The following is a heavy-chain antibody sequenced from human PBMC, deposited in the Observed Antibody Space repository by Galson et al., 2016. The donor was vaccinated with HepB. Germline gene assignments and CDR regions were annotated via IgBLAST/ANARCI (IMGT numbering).Heavy chain of an antibody. CDR3: ARDVQYRFDS. CDR2: ISPYSGNT. Sequence: SVKVSCKASGSTFTTSGISWVRQAPGQGLEWIGWISPYSGNTKYAQKFQGGLTLTTDSSTTTAYMELRSLRFDDTALYSRARDVQYRFDSWGQGTLDTVSS. D-gene: IGHD2/OR15-2a*01. J-gene: IGHJ4*02. V-gene: IGHV1-18*01. CDR1: GSTFTTSG.